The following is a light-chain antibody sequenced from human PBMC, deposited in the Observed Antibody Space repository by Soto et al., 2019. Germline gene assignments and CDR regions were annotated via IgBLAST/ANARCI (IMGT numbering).Light chain of an antibody. V-gene: IGKV3-20*01. CDR2: GAS. Sequence: EIVLTQSPGTLSLSPGERATLSCRASQSVSSSYLAWYQQKPGQAPRLLIYGASSRATGIPDRFSGSGSGKDLTITISRLETEDFEVYYCQQYGRSLPWTFGQGTKVEIK. CDR3: QQYGRSLPWT. CDR1: QSVSSSY. J-gene: IGKJ1*01.